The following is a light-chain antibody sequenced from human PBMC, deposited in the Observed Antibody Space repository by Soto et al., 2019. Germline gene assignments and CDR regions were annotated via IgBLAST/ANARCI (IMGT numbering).Light chain of an antibody. CDR3: SSYTGSSTPV. Sequence: CTGTSSDVGGYNYVSWYQHHPGKAPKLMIYEVSNRPSGVSNRFSGSKSGNTASLTISGLQAEDEADYYCSSYTGSSTPVFGGGTKLTVL. CDR2: EVS. V-gene: IGLV2-14*01. J-gene: IGLJ3*02. CDR1: SSDVGGYNY.